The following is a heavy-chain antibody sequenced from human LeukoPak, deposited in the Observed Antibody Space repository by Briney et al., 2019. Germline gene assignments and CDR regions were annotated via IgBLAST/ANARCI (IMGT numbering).Heavy chain of an antibody. J-gene: IGHJ4*02. CDR1: GGSISSSSYY. CDR3: AAISTRPTNYFDY. V-gene: IGHV4-61*02. D-gene: IGHD6-6*01. Sequence: SETLSLTCTVSGGSISSSSYYWSWIRQPAGKGLEWIGRIYTSGSTSYNPSLKSRVTISLDTSKNEFSLRLSSLTAADTAVYYCAAISTRPTNYFDYWGQGTLVTVSS. CDR2: IYTSGST.